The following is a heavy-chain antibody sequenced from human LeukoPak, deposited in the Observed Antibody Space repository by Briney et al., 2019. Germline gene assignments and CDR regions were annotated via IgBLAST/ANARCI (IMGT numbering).Heavy chain of an antibody. D-gene: IGHD3-10*01. CDR3: ARGRGSWESGHFDY. J-gene: IGHJ4*02. V-gene: IGHV1-2*05. Sequence: ASVKVSCKASGYTFTGYYMNWVRQAPGQGLEWMGRINPNSGGTNYAQKFQGWVTMTRDTSTSTAYMEVSRLTSDDTFVYYCARGRGSWESGHFDYWGQGTLVTVSS. CDR1: GYTFTGYY. CDR2: INPNSGGT.